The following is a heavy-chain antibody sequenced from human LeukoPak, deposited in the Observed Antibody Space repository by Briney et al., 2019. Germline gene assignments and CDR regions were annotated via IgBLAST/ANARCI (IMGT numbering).Heavy chain of an antibody. Sequence: PSETLSLTCTVSGGSISSYYWSWIRQPPGKGLEWIGYVYYTGSTNYNPSLKSRVTISVDTSKIQFSLKLSSVTAADTAVYYCAKSEYCSSTRCYAPHFWGQGALVTVSS. CDR1: GGSISSYY. J-gene: IGHJ4*02. CDR2: VYYTGST. CDR3: AKSEYCSSTRCYAPHF. D-gene: IGHD2-2*01. V-gene: IGHV4-59*01.